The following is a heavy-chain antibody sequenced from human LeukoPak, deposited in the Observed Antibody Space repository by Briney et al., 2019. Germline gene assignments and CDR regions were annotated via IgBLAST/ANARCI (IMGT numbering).Heavy chain of an antibody. V-gene: IGHV4-4*09. CDR3: ARGSDYWYRFDP. D-gene: IGHD2-8*02. J-gene: IGHJ5*02. CDR1: GVSISSYY. CDR2: IYTSGTT. Sequence: SETLSLTCTVSGVSISSYYWSWIRQPPGKGLEWIGYIYTSGTTNYNPSLKSRVTISVDTSKNQLSLKLSSVTAADTAVYYCARGSDYWYRFDPWGQGTLVTVSS.